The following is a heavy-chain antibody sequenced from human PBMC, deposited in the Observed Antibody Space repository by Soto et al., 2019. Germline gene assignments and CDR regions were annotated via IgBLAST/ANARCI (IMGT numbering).Heavy chain of an antibody. V-gene: IGHV1-18*04. J-gene: IGHJ4*02. CDR3: ARERLNTGWYGFDH. D-gene: IGHD6-19*01. CDR2: VSNKNGVT. Sequence: VQSGGEVKQPGASVKVSCTTSGYTFSNYDFSWVRQAPGQGLEWMGWVSNKNGVTNYAEKFRDRVTMTTDISTNTIYMELRSLRSDDTAVYFCARERLNTGWYGFDHWGQGTQVTVSS. CDR1: GYTFSNYD.